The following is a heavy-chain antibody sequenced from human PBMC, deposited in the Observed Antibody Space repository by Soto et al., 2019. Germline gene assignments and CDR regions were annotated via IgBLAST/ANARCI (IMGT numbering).Heavy chain of an antibody. CDR3: ARQVGSVVVAATTFDY. D-gene: IGHD2-15*01. V-gene: IGHV4-39*01. J-gene: IGHJ4*02. CDR1: GGSISSSSYY. CDR2: IYYSGST. Sequence: PSETLSLTCTVSGGSISSSSYYWGWIRQPPGKGLEWIGSIYYSGSTYYNPSLKSRVTISVDTSKNQFSLKLSSVTAADTAVYYCARQVGSVVVAATTFDYWGQGTLVTVSS.